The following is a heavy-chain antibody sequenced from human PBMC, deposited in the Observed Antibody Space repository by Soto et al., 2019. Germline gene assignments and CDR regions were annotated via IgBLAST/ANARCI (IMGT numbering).Heavy chain of an antibody. CDR1: GFTFSNFG. CDR2: TSFDGNKN. Sequence: GGSLRLSCVASGFTFSNFGMHWVRQAPGKGLEWVALTSFDGNKNYYADSVKGRFTLSRDNSKNTLYLQMNSLRAEDTAIYYCAKRPRALLTFDFWGQGTLVPVSS. CDR3: AKRPRALLTFDF. V-gene: IGHV3-30*18. J-gene: IGHJ4*02. D-gene: IGHD1-26*01.